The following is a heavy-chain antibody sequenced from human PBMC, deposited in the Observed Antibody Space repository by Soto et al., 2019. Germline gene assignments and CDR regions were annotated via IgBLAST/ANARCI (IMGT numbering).Heavy chain of an antibody. V-gene: IGHV1-18*01. D-gene: IGHD6-19*01. J-gene: IGHJ6*02. CDR1: GYTFTSYG. Sequence: QAQLVQSGAEVKKPGASVKVSCKASGYTFTSYGISWVRQAPGQGLEWMGWISAYNGNTNYAQKLQGRVTMTTDTSTSTAYMELRSLRSDDTAVYYCARDIGYSSGWYSGRYGMDVWGQGTTVTVSS. CDR2: ISAYNGNT. CDR3: ARDIGYSSGWYSGRYGMDV.